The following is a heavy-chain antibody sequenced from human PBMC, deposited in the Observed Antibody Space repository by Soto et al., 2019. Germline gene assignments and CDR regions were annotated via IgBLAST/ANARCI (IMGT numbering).Heavy chain of an antibody. CDR2: ISAYNGNT. CDR3: ARSGVSYYDSSGRNWFDP. CDR1: GYTFTSYG. V-gene: IGHV1-18*04. Sequence: ASVKVSCKASGYTFTSYGISWVRQAPGQGLEWMGWISAYNGNTNYAQKLQGRVTMTTDTSTSTAYTELRSLRSDDTAVYYCARSGVSYYDSSGRNWFDPWGQGTLVTVSS. J-gene: IGHJ5*02. D-gene: IGHD3-22*01.